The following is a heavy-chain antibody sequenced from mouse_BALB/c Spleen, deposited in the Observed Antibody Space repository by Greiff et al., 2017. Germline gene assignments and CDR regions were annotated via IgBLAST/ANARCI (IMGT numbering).Heavy chain of an antibody. V-gene: IGHV2-9*02. CDR2: IWAGGST. CDR1: GFSFTSYG. Sequence: HVHLQQSGPGLVAPSQSLSITCTVSGFSFTSYGVHWVRQPPGKGLEWLGVIWAGGSTNYYSARMSRLSISNDNSTSHVILKMNSQQTDDTAMYYWARGTVVNAMDYWGQGTSVTVS. CDR3: ARGTVVNAMDY. J-gene: IGHJ4*01. D-gene: IGHD1-1*01.